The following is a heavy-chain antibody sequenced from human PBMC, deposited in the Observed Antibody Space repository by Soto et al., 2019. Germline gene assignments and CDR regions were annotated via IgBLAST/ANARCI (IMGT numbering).Heavy chain of an antibody. CDR1: GFTFSSYG. Sequence: QVQLVESGGGVVQPGRSLRLSCAASGFTFSSYGMHWVRQAPGKGLEWVAVISYDGSNKYYADSVKGRFTISRDNSKNTLYLQMNSRRAEDTAVYYCATQGTYYDFWSGYWDYGMDVWGQGTTVTVSS. J-gene: IGHJ6*02. D-gene: IGHD3-3*01. CDR3: ATQGTYYDFWSGYWDYGMDV. CDR2: ISYDGSNK. V-gene: IGHV3-30*03.